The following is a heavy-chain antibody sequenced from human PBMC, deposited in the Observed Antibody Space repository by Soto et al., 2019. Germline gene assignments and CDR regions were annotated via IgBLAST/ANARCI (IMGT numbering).Heavy chain of an antibody. J-gene: IGHJ4*02. CDR3: AKESGGERYAAYFDL. Sequence: QVQLVESGGGVVQPGTSLRLACAASGFTLGNLGMQWVRQAPGKGLEWVAVISAGGNTKDYADSVKGRFTIYRDNSKNTLFLQMNSLRTEDSAVYYCAKESGGERYAAYFDLWGQGILVTVAA. CDR1: GFTLGNLG. V-gene: IGHV3-30*18. CDR2: ISAGGNTK. D-gene: IGHD2-21*01.